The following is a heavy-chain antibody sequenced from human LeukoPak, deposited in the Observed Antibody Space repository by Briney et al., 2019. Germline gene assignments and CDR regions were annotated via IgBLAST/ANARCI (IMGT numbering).Heavy chain of an antibody. Sequence: PSETLSLTCTVSGGSISSHFWSWIRQPPGKELEWLRYSYYSGSTYSNPSHNSRITISVDTTNNQFSVRMSSVTAADTAVYCCARYSGSTVGNWFDPWGQGTLVTVSS. CDR2: SYYSGST. D-gene: IGHD1-26*01. J-gene: IGHJ5*02. CDR1: GGSISSHF. CDR3: ARYSGSTVGNWFDP. V-gene: IGHV4-59*11.